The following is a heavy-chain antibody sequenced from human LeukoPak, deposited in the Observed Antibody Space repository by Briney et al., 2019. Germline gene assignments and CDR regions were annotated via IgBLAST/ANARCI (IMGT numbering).Heavy chain of an antibody. D-gene: IGHD3-9*01. CDR1: GFSLTSTGEA. CDR3: AHIDRFDEDAFDI. CDR2: IYWNDDE. J-gene: IGHJ3*02. V-gene: IGHV2-5*01. Sequence: SGPTLVKPTQTLTLTCTFSGFSLTSTGEAVGWIRQPPGKALQWLALIYWNDDERYSPSLKSRLTITKATSKNQVVLTMAKMDPVDTATYYCAHIDRFDEDAFDIWGQGTMVTVSS.